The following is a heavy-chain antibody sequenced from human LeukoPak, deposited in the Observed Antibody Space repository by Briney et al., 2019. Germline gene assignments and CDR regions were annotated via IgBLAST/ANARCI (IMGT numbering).Heavy chain of an antibody. D-gene: IGHD2-15*01. CDR3: ARDSADCSGGSCYSAEYFQH. Sequence: ASVKVSCKASGYTFTGYSMRWVRQAPGQGLEWMGWINPNSGGTNYAQKVQGRVTITTDTSTTTAYMELRSLRFGDPAVYYCARDSADCSGGSCYSAEYFQHGGQGTLVTVSS. CDR2: INPNSGGT. V-gene: IGHV1-2*02. CDR1: GYTFTGYS. J-gene: IGHJ1*01.